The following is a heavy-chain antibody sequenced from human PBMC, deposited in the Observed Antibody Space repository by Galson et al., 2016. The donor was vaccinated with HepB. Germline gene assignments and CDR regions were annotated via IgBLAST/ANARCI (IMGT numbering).Heavy chain of an antibody. Sequence: SLRLSCAAFGFAFSGHAMSWVRQAPGKGLEWISYIHSASSSIYHADSVRGRFTISRDNDKNSLYLQMNSLRDEDTAVYYCARSREYYFDSWGQGTLVTVSS. CDR2: IHSASSSI. CDR3: ARSREYYFDS. CDR1: GFAFSGHA. V-gene: IGHV3-48*02. J-gene: IGHJ4*02.